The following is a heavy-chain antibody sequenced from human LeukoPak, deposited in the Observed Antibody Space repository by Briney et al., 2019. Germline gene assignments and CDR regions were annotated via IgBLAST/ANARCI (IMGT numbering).Heavy chain of an antibody. CDR1: GFIFTSYW. CDR2: MNEDGSEK. Sequence: GGSLRLSCAASGFIFTSYWMSWVRQAPGKGLEWVANMNEDGSEKYYVDSVKGRFTISRDNVKNSLYLQMNSLRAEDTAVYYCARDFFGQTNVVVVAAAMGYWGQGTLVTVSS. V-gene: IGHV3-7*01. J-gene: IGHJ4*02. D-gene: IGHD2-15*01. CDR3: ARDFFGQTNVVVVAAAMGY.